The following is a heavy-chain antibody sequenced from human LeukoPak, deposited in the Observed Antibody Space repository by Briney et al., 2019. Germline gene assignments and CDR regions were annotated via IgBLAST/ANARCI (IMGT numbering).Heavy chain of an antibody. Sequence: SVKVSCKASGGTFSSYAISWVRQAPGQGLEWMGRITPILGIANYAQKFQGRVTITADKSTSTAYMELSSLRSEDTAVYYCARASVVPAAMDYYYYGMDVWGQGTTVTVSS. CDR1: GGTFSSYA. D-gene: IGHD2-2*01. J-gene: IGHJ6*02. CDR2: ITPILGIA. V-gene: IGHV1-69*04. CDR3: ARASVVPAAMDYYYYGMDV.